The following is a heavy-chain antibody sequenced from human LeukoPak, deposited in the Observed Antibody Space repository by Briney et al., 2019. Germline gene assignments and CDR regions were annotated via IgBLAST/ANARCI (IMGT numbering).Heavy chain of an antibody. CDR1: GFTFSSYA. Sequence: GGSLRLSCAASGFTFSSYAMHWVRQAPGKGLEGVAVISYDGSNKYYADSVKGRFTISRDNSKNTLYLQMNSLRAEDTAVYYCARDPDWLDYFDYWGQGTLVTVSS. J-gene: IGHJ4*02. D-gene: IGHD3-9*01. CDR3: ARDPDWLDYFDY. CDR2: ISYDGSNK. V-gene: IGHV3-30*04.